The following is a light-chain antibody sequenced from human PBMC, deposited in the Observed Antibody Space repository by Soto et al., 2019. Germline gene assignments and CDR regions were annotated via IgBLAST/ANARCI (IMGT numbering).Light chain of an antibody. V-gene: IGKV1-9*01. CDR3: QQGGT. Sequence: DIKLTQSPSFLSASVGDRVTITCRASQGISSYLAWYQQKQGKAPKLLIYAASTLQSGVPSRFSGSGSGTEFALTMSSLQPEDFATYYCQQGGTFGPGTKVDI. CDR1: QGISSY. J-gene: IGKJ3*01. CDR2: AAS.